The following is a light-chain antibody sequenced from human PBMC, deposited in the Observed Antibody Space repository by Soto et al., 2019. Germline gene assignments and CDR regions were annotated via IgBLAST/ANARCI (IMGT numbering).Light chain of an antibody. CDR2: GAS. J-gene: IGKJ4*01. CDR3: QQYDSCPLT. Sequence: EIVMTQSPGTLSVSTEEGATLSCRASQRVDRNLAWYQQKPGQAPRLLIYGASTRPTGIPDRFSGSGSGTEFSLTISSLQYEDFAVYYCQQYDSCPLTFGGGTKVEIK. V-gene: IGKV3D-15*01. CDR1: QRVDRN.